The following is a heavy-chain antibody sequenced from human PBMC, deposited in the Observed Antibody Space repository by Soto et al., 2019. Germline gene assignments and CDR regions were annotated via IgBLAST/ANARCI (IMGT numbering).Heavy chain of an antibody. V-gene: IGHV3-23*01. Sequence: LRLSCTPSGSTSSISSMNYVMHSLRQAPEKVSAISGSGGSTYYADSVKGRFTISKDNSKNTLYLQMNSLRAEDAAEYYCAKDTVARKNWFDPWGQGTLVTVSS. CDR2: ISGSGGST. CDR1: GSTSSISS. D-gene: IGHD4-17*01. CDR3: AKDTVARKNWFDP. J-gene: IGHJ5*02.